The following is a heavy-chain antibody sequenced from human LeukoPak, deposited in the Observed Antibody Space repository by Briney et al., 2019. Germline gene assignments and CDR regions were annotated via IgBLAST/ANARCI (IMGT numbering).Heavy chain of an antibody. CDR3: ARGYSILTGYYYFDY. J-gene: IGHJ4*02. CDR2: IYTSGTT. D-gene: IGHD3-9*01. V-gene: IGHV4-4*07. Sequence: SETLSLTCTVSGGSISSYYWSWIRQPAGKGLEWIGRIYTSGTTNYNPSLKSRVTMSVDTSKNEFSLKLSSVTAADTAVYYCARGYSILTGYYYFDYWGQGTLVTVSS. CDR1: GGSISSYY.